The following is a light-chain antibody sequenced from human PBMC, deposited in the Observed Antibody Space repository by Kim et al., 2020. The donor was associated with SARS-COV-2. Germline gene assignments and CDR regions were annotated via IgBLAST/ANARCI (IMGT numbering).Light chain of an antibody. CDR3: QQANSFPLT. CDR2: TAS. V-gene: IGKV1-12*01. Sequence: ASVGDRVTITCRESQRIACWLAWYQQKPGKAPTRLIYTASSLQSGVPSRFSGSGSGTDFTLTISSLQPEDSATYYCQQANSFPLTFGGGTKVDIK. CDR1: QRIACW. J-gene: IGKJ4*01.